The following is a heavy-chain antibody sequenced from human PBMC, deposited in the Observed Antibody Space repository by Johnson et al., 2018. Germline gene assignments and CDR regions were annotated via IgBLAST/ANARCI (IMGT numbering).Heavy chain of an antibody. CDR3: ARLPHLFGMDV. Sequence: VQLQESGGGLVQPGGSLRLSCAASGFTFSTYWMHWVRQAPGTGLVWVARMNSDGSNTSYAASVKGRFTISRDNAKNTLYLQMHSLRAEDTAVYYCARLPHLFGMDVWGQGTTVTVSS. V-gene: IGHV3-74*03. CDR2: MNSDGSNT. J-gene: IGHJ6*02. CDR1: GFTFSTYW.